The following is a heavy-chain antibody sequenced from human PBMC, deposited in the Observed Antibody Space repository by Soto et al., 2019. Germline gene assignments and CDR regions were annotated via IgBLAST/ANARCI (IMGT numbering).Heavy chain of an antibody. Sequence: SSETLSLTCAVYGGSFSGYYWSWIRQPPGKGLEWIGEINHSGSTNYNPSLKRRVTISVDTSKNQFSLKLSSVTAAGTAVYYCAREKTTTYYYYGMDVWGQGTTVTVSS. CDR2: INHSGST. CDR3: AREKTTTYYYYGMDV. CDR1: GGSFSGYY. J-gene: IGHJ6*02. V-gene: IGHV4-34*01. D-gene: IGHD4-17*01.